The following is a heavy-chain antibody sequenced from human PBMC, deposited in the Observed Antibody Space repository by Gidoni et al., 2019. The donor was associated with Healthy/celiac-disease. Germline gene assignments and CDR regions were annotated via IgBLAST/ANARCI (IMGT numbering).Heavy chain of an antibody. Sequence: QVQLVQSGAEVKKPGSSVKVSCKASGGPFSSSAISWVRQAPVQGLEWMGGIIPSVGIANYAKKFQGRGTITADESTSTAYMELSSLRSEDTAVYYCARLEWNSSGYHYYYGMDVWGQGTTVTVSS. J-gene: IGHJ6*02. CDR1: GGPFSSSA. CDR2: IIPSVGIA. CDR3: ARLEWNSSGYHYYYGMDV. V-gene: IGHV1-69*01. D-gene: IGHD3-22*01.